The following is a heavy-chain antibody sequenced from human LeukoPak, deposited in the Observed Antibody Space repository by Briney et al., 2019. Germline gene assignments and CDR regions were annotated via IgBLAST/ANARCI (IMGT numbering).Heavy chain of an antibody. CDR2: IYSGGRT. V-gene: IGHV3-53*01. Sequence: GGSLRLSCAASGFTVSSNYMSWVRQAPGRGLEWVSVIYSGGRTYYADSVKDRFTISRDNSKNTLYLQMNSLRAEDTAVYYCAGTTCGGDCYSEYWGQGTQVTVSS. J-gene: IGHJ4*02. D-gene: IGHD2-21*02. CDR1: GFTVSSNY. CDR3: AGTTCGGDCYSEY.